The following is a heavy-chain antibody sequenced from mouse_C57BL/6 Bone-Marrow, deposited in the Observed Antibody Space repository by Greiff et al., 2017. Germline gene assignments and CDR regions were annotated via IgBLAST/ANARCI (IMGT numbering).Heavy chain of an antibody. CDR3: ARSIYYYGSSPWFAY. CDR2: IDPSDSYT. J-gene: IGHJ3*01. Sequence: QVQLQQPGAELVMPGASVKLSCKASGYTFTSYWMHWVKQRPGQGLEWIGEIDPSDSYTNYNQKFKGKSTLTVDKSSSTAYMQLSSLTSEDSAVYCCARSIYYYGSSPWFAYWGQGTLVTVSA. D-gene: IGHD1-1*01. CDR1: GYTFTSYW. V-gene: IGHV1-69*01.